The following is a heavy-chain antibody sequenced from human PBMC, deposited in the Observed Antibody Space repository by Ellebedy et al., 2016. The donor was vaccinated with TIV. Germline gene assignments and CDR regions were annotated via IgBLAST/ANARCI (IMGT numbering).Heavy chain of an antibody. D-gene: IGHD3-22*01. Sequence: ASVKVSCKTSGYSFTAYFLHWVRQAPGQGLEWMGRINPNSGDTTYAQKFLGRVTLTRDTSISTAYMELSRLRSDDTALYYCARAYYYDSIAFYFDSWGQGTLVSVSS. V-gene: IGHV1-2*06. CDR2: INPNSGDT. CDR1: GYSFTAYF. J-gene: IGHJ4*02. CDR3: ARAYYYDSIAFYFDS.